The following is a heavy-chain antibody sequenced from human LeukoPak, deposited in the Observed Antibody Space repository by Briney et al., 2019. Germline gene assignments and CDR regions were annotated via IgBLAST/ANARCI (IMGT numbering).Heavy chain of an antibody. CDR3: ASSYSSSSPFDY. Sequence: ASVKVSCKASGYTFTTYAIHWVRQAPGQRLEWMGWIKAGDGNIKYSQKFQDRVTITRDTSASTAYMELSSLRSEDTAVYYCASSYSSSSPFDYWGQGTLVTVSS. V-gene: IGHV1-3*01. CDR1: GYTFTTYA. D-gene: IGHD6-6*01. CDR2: IKAGDGNI. J-gene: IGHJ4*02.